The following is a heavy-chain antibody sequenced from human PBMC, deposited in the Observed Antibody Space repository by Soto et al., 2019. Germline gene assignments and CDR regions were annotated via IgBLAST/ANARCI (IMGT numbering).Heavy chain of an antibody. CDR2: ISGSGDST. CDR1: EFTFSNYA. CDR3: AKSKTTIRHLGVDV. J-gene: IGHJ6*02. Sequence: GGSMRLSCVASEFTFSNYALSWVRQAPGKGLEWVSTISGSGDSTYYADSVKGRLTISRDNSKNTLYLQMNSLRADDTAVYYCAKSKTTIRHLGVDVWGQGTTVTVSS. D-gene: IGHD5-12*01. V-gene: IGHV3-23*01.